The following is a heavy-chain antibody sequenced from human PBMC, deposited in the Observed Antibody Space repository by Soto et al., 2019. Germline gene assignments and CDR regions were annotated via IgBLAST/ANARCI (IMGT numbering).Heavy chain of an antibody. CDR1: GFRDGFPLSDYD. Sequence: QVQLVESGGGVVQPGRSLRLSCAASGFRDGFPLSDYDMHWVRQAPGKGLEWVALISFDGSTKNYVDSVEGRFTISRDNSRDTLFLQMDSLRPEDTAVYYCAKKSFSGSKRILDSWGQGTLVTVSS. CDR2: ISFDGSTK. V-gene: IGHV3-30*18. J-gene: IGHJ4*02. D-gene: IGHD1-26*01. CDR3: AKKSFSGSKRILDS.